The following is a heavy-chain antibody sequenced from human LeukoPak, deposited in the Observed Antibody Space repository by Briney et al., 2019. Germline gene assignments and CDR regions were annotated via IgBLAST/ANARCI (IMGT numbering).Heavy chain of an antibody. Sequence: ASETLSLTCTVSGGSISSYYWSWIRQPPGKGLEWIGYIYYSGSTNYNPSLESRVTISVDTSKNQFSLKLSSVTAADTAVYYCARDSGRYYDFWSGYYQSYNYYYGMDVWGQGTTVTVSS. D-gene: IGHD3-3*01. CDR3: ARDSGRYYDFWSGYYQSYNYYYGMDV. J-gene: IGHJ6*02. V-gene: IGHV4-59*01. CDR2: IYYSGST. CDR1: GGSISSYY.